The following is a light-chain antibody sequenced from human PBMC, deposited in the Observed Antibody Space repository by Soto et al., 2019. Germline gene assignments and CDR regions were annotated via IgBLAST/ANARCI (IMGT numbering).Light chain of an antibody. V-gene: IGLV4-69*01. J-gene: IGLJ3*02. CDR3: QTWGPGFRV. Sequence: QLVLTQSPSASASLGASVKLTCTLSSGHKKYAIAWHQQQPQKGPRYLMNVNSDGSHSKGDGIPDRFSGSSSGTERYLIISSLQSEDEADYYCQTWGPGFRVFGGGTKLTVL. CDR2: VNSDGSH. CDR1: SGHKKYA.